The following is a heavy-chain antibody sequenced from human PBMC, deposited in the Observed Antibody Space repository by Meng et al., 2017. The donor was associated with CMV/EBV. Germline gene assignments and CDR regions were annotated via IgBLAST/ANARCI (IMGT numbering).Heavy chain of an antibody. Sequence: ASVKVSCKASGYIFTSYDINWVRQAPGQGLEWMGWMNPNSGNTGYPQKFQGRVTMTRNTSISTAYMELSSLRSDDTAVYYCARVPERDDCSTTSCRCSEYFQHWGQGTLVTVSS. CDR3: ARVPERDDCSTTSCRCSEYFQH. V-gene: IGHV1-8*01. D-gene: IGHD2-2*01. CDR1: GYIFTSYD. CDR2: MNPNSGNT. J-gene: IGHJ1*01.